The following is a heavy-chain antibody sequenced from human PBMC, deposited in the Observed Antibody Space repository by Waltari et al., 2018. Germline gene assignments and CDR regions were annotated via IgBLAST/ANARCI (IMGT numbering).Heavy chain of an antibody. Sequence: EVQLVESGGGLVQPGGSLRLSCAASGFTLSDHYMDWVRQAPRKGLEWVGRTKNKAKSDTTEYAASVKGRFTISRDDSKNSLYLQMNSLRTEDTAVYYCARASGGYEPIDYWGQGTLVTVSS. D-gene: IGHD2-15*01. CDR1: GFTLSDHY. V-gene: IGHV3-72*01. CDR3: ARASGGYEPIDY. CDR2: TKNKAKSDTT. J-gene: IGHJ4*02.